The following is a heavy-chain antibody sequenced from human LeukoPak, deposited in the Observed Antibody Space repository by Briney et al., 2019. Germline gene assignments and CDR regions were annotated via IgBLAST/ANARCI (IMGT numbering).Heavy chain of an antibody. J-gene: IGHJ4*02. D-gene: IGHD6-6*01. CDR1: GFNFSIHW. Sequence: GGSLRLSCAASGFNFSIHWMTWVRQAPGKGLEWVANIQDDGSEKNYVGSVKGRFIISRDNAKNTLYLQMNSLRAEDTAVYYCARELSLSSSRHLDYWGQGTLVTVSS. CDR2: IQDDGSEK. CDR3: ARELSLSSSRHLDY. V-gene: IGHV3-7*01.